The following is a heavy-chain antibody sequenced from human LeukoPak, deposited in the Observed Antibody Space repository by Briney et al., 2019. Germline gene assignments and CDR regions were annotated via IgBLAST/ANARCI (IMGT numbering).Heavy chain of an antibody. CDR1: GGSISSYY. V-gene: IGHV4-59*08. CDR2: IYYSGST. D-gene: IGHD2/OR15-2a*01. CDR3: ARSLYTEYFQH. J-gene: IGHJ1*01. Sequence: SETLSLTCTVSGGSISSYYWSWIRQPPGKGLEWIGYIYYSGSTNYNPSLKSRVTISVDTSKNQFSLKLSSVTAADTAVYYCARSLYTEYFQHWGQGTLVTVSS.